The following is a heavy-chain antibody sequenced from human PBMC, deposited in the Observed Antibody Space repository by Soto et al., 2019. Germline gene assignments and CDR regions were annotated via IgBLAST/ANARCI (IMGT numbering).Heavy chain of an antibody. CDR1: GFTFSSYG. CDR3: AKDHDSAAGPDAEYYYYGMDV. V-gene: IGHV3-30*18. CDR2: ISYDGSNK. Sequence: PGGSLRLSCAASGFTFSSYGMHGVRQAPGKGLEWVAVISYDGSNKYYADSVKGRFTISRDNSKNTLYLQMNSLRAEDTAVYYCAKDHDSAAGPDAEYYYYGMDVWDQGTTVTVSS. J-gene: IGHJ6*02. D-gene: IGHD6-13*01.